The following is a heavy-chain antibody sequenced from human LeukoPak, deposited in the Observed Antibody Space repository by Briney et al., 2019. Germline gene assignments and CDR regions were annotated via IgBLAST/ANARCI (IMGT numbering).Heavy chain of an antibody. D-gene: IGHD2-2*02. CDR2: IRYDGSNK. CDR1: GFTFSSYG. Sequence: PGGSLRLSCAASGFTFSSYGMDSVRQAPGKGLEWVAFIRYDGSNKYYADSVKGRFTISRDNSKNTLYLQMNSLRAEDTAVYYCAKDSAYCSSTSCYRGEFDYWGQGTLVTVSS. V-gene: IGHV3-30*02. CDR3: AKDSAYCSSTSCYRGEFDY. J-gene: IGHJ4*02.